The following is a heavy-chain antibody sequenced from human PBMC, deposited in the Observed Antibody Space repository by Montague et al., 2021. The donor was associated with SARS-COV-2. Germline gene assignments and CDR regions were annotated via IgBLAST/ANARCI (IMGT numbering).Heavy chain of an antibody. D-gene: IGHD7-27*01. CDR1: GDSVAELGRR. V-gene: IGHV6-1*01. J-gene: IGHJ6*02. CDR2: PFFRTKWNY. CDR3: ARVRHLGRGMDV. Sequence: CAISGDSVAELGRRSEEHTPELSTLLHLVCRPFFRTKWNYHYADSVKSRITIDPDTSKNQVSLQLRSVTPEDTAVYFCARVRHLGRGMDVWGQGTTVTVSS.